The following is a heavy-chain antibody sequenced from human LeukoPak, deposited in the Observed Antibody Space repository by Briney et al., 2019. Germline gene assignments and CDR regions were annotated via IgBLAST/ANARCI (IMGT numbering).Heavy chain of an antibody. CDR1: GFTFSSYW. CDR3: ARDWALGGDPNFDY. D-gene: IGHD4-17*01. CDR2: INPDGSRT. Sequence: GGSLRLSCAASGFTFSSYWMHWVRQAPGRGLVWVSRINPDGSRTNYADSVKGRFTISRDNSKNTLYLQMNSLRSEDTAVYYCARDWALGGDPNFDYWGQGTLVTVSS. J-gene: IGHJ4*02. V-gene: IGHV3-74*01.